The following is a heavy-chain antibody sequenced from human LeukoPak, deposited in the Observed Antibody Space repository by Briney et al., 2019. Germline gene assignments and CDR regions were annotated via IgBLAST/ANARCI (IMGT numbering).Heavy chain of an antibody. Sequence: TGGSLRLSCEASGFTFSSYAMSWVRQAPGKGLAWVSVISSSADSTYYADSVKGRFTISRDNSKNTLYLQMNNLRAEDTAVYYCAKPLEKYTYGGNFDYWGQGSLVTVSS. CDR1: GFTFSSYA. CDR3: AKPLEKYTYGGNFDY. J-gene: IGHJ4*02. CDR2: ISSSADST. D-gene: IGHD4-23*01. V-gene: IGHV3-23*01.